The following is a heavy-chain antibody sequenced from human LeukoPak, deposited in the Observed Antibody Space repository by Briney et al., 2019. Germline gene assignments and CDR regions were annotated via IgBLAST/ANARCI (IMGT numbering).Heavy chain of an antibody. CDR1: GGSISSGSYY. CDR3: ARDPPEYSSSTTLPYYYMDV. V-gene: IGHV4-61*02. J-gene: IGHJ6*03. D-gene: IGHD6-6*01. CDR2: IYTSGST. Sequence: SETLSLTCTVSGGSISSGSYYWSWIRQPAGKGLEWIGRIYTSGSTNYNPSLKSRVTISVDTSKNQFSLKPSSVTAADTAVYYCARDPPEYSSSTTLPYYYMDVWGKGTTVTVSS.